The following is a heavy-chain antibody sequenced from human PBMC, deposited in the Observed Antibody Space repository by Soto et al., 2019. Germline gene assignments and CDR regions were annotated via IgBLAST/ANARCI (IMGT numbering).Heavy chain of an antibody. CDR3: ARTYSSSWSFDY. J-gene: IGHJ4*02. CDR2: ISSSSSYI. V-gene: IGHV3-21*01. CDR1: GFTFSSYS. Sequence: EVQLVESGGGLVKPGGSLRLSCAASGFTFSSYSMNWVRQAPGKGLEWVSSISSSSSYIYYADSVKGRVTISRDNAKNSLYLQMNSLRADDTAVYYCARTYSSSWSFDYWGQGTLVTVSS. D-gene: IGHD6-13*01.